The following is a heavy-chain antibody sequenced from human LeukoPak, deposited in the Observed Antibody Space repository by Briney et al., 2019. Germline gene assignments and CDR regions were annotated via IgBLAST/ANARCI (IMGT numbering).Heavy chain of an antibody. V-gene: IGHV4-59*01. Sequence: SETLSLTCTVSGGSISSYYWSWIRQPPAKGLEWIGYIYYSGSTNYNPSLKSRVTISVDTSKNQFSLKLSSVTAADTAVYYCARDGDYGDLDYWGQGTLVTVSS. D-gene: IGHD4-17*01. J-gene: IGHJ4*02. CDR1: GGSISSYY. CDR2: IYYSGST. CDR3: ARDGDYGDLDY.